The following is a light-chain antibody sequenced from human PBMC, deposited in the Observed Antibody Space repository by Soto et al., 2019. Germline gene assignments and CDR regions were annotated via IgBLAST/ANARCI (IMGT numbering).Light chain of an antibody. Sequence: EIVMTQSPVTLSASPGERATLSCRASQSVSINLAWYQQKPGQAPRLLIYGASTRASGVPARFSGSGSGTEFTLTISSLQSEDFALYYCQQYDNWPPWTFGQGTKVDIK. CDR3: QQYDNWPPWT. J-gene: IGKJ1*01. CDR2: GAS. CDR1: QSVSIN. V-gene: IGKV3-15*01.